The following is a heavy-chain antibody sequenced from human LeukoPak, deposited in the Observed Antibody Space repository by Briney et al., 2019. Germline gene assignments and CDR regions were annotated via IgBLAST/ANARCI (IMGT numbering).Heavy chain of an antibody. CDR2: IYPGDSDT. V-gene: IGHV5-51*01. CDR1: GYTCIRYW. CDR3: ARLESGAFDI. Sequence: GEYLKISCTDSGYTCIRYWIGWVRQMPEKGLECMGIIYPGDSDTRYSPSFQGQVTISADKSISTAYLQWSSLKASDTAMYYCARLESGAFDIWGQGTMVSVSS. J-gene: IGHJ3*02. D-gene: IGHD6-25*01.